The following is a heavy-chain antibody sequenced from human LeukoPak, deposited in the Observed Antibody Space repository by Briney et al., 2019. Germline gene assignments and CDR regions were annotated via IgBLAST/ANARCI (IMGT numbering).Heavy chain of an antibody. D-gene: IGHD6-13*01. CDR2: ISGNAVAT. J-gene: IGHJ6*03. Sequence: PGGSLRLSCAASGFTFSNFGMSWARQAPGKGLEWVSTISGNAVATYYADSVKGRFTISRDNSKNTLYLQINSLEAEDTAIYYCAKRGSSTLLPTYYYYMDVWGKGTTVTVSS. CDR3: AKRGSSTLLPTYYYYMDV. V-gene: IGHV3-23*01. CDR1: GFTFSNFG.